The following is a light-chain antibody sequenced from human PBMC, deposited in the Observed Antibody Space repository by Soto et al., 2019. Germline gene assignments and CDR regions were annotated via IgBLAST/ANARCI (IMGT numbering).Light chain of an antibody. V-gene: IGLV2-14*01. J-gene: IGLJ1*01. CDR1: SSDVGGYNY. CDR3: SSYTSTNTPVV. Sequence: QSVLTQPASVSGSPGQSITISCIGTSSDVGGYNYVSWYQQHPGKVPKLMVYEVSNRPAGVSYRFSGSKSGNTASLSISGLQPEDEADYYCSSYTSTNTPVVFGTGTKLTVL. CDR2: EVS.